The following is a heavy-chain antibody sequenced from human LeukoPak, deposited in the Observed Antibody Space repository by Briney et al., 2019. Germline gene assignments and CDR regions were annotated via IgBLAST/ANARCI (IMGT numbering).Heavy chain of an antibody. Sequence: SETLSLTCTVSGGSISSYYWSWIRQPPGKGLEWIGYIYYSGSTNYNPSLKSRVTISVDTSKNQFSLKLSSVTAADTAVYYCARDRYYDILTGYSYYYGMDVWGQGTTVTVSS. J-gene: IGHJ6*02. CDR3: ARDRYYDILTGYSYYYGMDV. CDR2: IYYSGST. CDR1: GGSISSYY. D-gene: IGHD3-9*01. V-gene: IGHV4-59*01.